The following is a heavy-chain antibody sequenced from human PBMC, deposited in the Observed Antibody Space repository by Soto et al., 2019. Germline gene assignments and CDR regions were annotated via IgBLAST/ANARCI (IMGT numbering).Heavy chain of an antibody. CDR2: IIPIFGTA. J-gene: IGHJ4*02. CDR3: ARSGPFSLDYFDY. V-gene: IGHV1-69*01. D-gene: IGHD3-10*01. CDR1: GGTFSSYA. Sequence: QVQLVQSGAEVKKPGSSMKVSCKASGGTFSSYAISWVRQAPGQGLEWMGGIIPIFGTANYAQKFQGRVTITADESTSTANMELSSLRSEDTAVYYCARSGPFSLDYFDYWGQGTLVTVSS.